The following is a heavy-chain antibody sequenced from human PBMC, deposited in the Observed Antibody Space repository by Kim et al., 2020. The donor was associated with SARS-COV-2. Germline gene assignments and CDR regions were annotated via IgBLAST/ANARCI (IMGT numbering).Heavy chain of an antibody. J-gene: IGHJ3*02. Sequence: SETLSLTCTISGGSISSYYWSWIRQPPGKGLEWIGYIYYSGSTNYNPSLKSRVTISVDTSQNQFSLKLTSVTAVDTAVYYCAKNYYDSSGVAFDIWGQGTLVTVSS. V-gene: IGHV4-59*08. D-gene: IGHD3-22*01. CDR1: GGSISSYY. CDR3: AKNYYDSSGVAFDI. CDR2: IYYSGST.